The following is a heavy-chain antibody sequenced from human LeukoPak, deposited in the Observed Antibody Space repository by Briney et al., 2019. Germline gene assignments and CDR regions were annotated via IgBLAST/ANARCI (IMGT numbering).Heavy chain of an antibody. CDR2: ISGSGGST. D-gene: IGHD2-21*02. Sequence: PGRSLRLSCAASGFTFSSYGMSWVRQAPGKGLEWVSAISGSGGSTYYADSVKGRFTISRDNSKNTLYLQMNSLRAEDTAVYYCAKSGLYCGGDCYHRGYYYYMDVWGKGTTVTISS. CDR1: GFTFSSYG. CDR3: AKSGLYCGGDCYHRGYYYYMDV. J-gene: IGHJ6*03. V-gene: IGHV3-23*01.